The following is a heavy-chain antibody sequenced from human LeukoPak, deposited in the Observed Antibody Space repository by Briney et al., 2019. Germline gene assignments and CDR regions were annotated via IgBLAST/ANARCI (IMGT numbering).Heavy chain of an antibody. CDR3: AKTDRYSSSSGLRGSTLLGAFDI. CDR2: ISGSGGST. D-gene: IGHD6-6*01. J-gene: IGHJ3*02. Sequence: PGGSLRLSCAASGFTFSSYAMSWVRQAPGKGVEWVSAISGSGGSTYYADSVKGRFTISRDNSKNTLYLQMNSLRAEDTAVYYCAKTDRYSSSSGLRGSTLLGAFDIWGQGTMVTVSS. V-gene: IGHV3-23*01. CDR1: GFTFSSYA.